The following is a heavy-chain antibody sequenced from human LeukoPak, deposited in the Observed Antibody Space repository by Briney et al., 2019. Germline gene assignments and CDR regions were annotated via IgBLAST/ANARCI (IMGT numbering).Heavy chain of an antibody. Sequence: GGSLRLSCAASGFTFDDYAMHWVRQAPGKGLEWVSGISWNGGSIGYADSVRGRFTISRDNAKNSLYLQMNSLRPEDTAIYYCAKDLSSWYGGFDYWGQGTLVIVSS. CDR3: AKDLSSWYGGFDY. V-gene: IGHV3-9*01. J-gene: IGHJ4*02. D-gene: IGHD3-10*01. CDR2: ISWNGGSI. CDR1: GFTFDDYA.